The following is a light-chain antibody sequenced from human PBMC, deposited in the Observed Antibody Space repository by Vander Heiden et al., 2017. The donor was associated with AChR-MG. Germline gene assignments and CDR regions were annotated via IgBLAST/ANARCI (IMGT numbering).Light chain of an antibody. Sequence: FMLTQPHSVSESPGQTVTISCTGSSGSIASNYVQWYQQRPGSAPTTVIYEFDQRPSGVPDRFSGSIDSSSNSASLTISGLKTEDEADYYCQSYDSSNHVVFGGGTKLTVL. V-gene: IGLV6-57*02. CDR1: SGSIASNY. CDR2: EFD. J-gene: IGLJ2*01. CDR3: QSYDSSNHVV.